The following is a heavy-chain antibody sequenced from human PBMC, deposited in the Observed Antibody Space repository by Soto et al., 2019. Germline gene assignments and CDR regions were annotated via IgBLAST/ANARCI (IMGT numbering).Heavy chain of an antibody. CDR1: GGSISSYY. CDR2: IYYSGST. CDR3: VKGSTTSRPYYFDY. V-gene: IGHV4-59*08. D-gene: IGHD2-2*01. J-gene: IGHJ4*02. Sequence: SETLSLTCTVSGGSISSYYWSWIRQPPGKGLEWIGYIYYSGSTNYNPSLKSRVTISVDTSKNQFSLYLQMNTLGADDTAIYYCVKGSTTSRPYYFDYWGQGTLVTVSS.